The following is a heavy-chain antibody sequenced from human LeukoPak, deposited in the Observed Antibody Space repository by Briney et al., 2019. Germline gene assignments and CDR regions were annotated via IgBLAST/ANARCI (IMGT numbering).Heavy chain of an antibody. CDR2: ISGSGGST. D-gene: IGHD3-3*01. CDR1: GFTFSSYA. CDR3: AKDPAYYDFWSGYYRDY. J-gene: IGHJ4*02. V-gene: IGHV3-23*01. Sequence: PGGSLRLSCAASGFTFSSYAMSWVRQAPGKGLEWVSAISGSGGSTYYADSVKGRFTISRDNSKNTLYLQMNSLRAEDTAVYYCAKDPAYYDFWSGYYRDYWGQGILVTVSS.